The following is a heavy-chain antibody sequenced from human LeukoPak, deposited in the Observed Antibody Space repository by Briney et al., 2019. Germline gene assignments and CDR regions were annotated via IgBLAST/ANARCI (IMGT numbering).Heavy chain of an antibody. CDR3: ARDSYTPEASFYYGMDV. V-gene: IGHV3-21*01. Sequence: GGSLRLSCAASGFTFSSYSMNWVRQAPGKGLEWVSSISSSSSYIYYADSVKGRFTISRDNAKNSLYLQMNSLRAEDTAVYYCARDSYTPEASFYYGMDVWGQGTTVTVS. J-gene: IGHJ6*02. CDR1: GFTFSSYS. CDR2: ISSSSSYI. D-gene: IGHD2-2*02.